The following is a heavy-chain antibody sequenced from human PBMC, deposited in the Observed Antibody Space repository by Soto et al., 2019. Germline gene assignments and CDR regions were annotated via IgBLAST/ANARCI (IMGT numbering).Heavy chain of an antibody. CDR2: LSGSGIST. V-gene: IGHV3-23*01. CDR1: GFTCSSYA. J-gene: IGHJ4*02. CDR3: ATSYDSSGYDY. D-gene: IGHD3-22*01. Sequence: WWSLRLSCAASGFTCSSYAMSWVRQAPGKGLEWVSALSGSGISTYYADTVKGRFTISRDNSRNTLYLQMNSLRAEDTAVYYCATSYDSSGYDYWGQGTLVTVSS.